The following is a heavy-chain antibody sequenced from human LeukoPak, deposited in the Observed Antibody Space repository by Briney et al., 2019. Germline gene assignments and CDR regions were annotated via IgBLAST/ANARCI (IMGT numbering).Heavy chain of an antibody. V-gene: IGHV3-30-3*01. CDR1: GFTFSSYA. Sequence: GGSLRLSCAASGFTFSSYAMHWVRQAPGKGLEWVAVISYDGSNKYYADSVKGRFTISRDNSKNTLYLQMNSLRAEDTAVYYCARDLIAAFDYWGQGTLVTVSS. CDR3: ARDLIAAFDY. CDR2: ISYDGSNK. J-gene: IGHJ4*02. D-gene: IGHD6-13*01.